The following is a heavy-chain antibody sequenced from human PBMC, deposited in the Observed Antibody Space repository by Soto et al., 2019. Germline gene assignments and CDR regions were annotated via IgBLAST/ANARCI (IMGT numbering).Heavy chain of an antibody. Sequence: PGGSLRLSCAASGFIFSSYAMSWVRQAPGKGLEWVSAISGSGGSTWYADSVKGRFTISRDNSKSTLYLQMNSLRAEDTAVYYCAKDSGYDFWSGYKADYWGQGTLVTVSS. D-gene: IGHD3-3*01. CDR1: GFIFSSYA. CDR3: AKDSGYDFWSGYKADY. V-gene: IGHV3-23*01. CDR2: ISGSGGST. J-gene: IGHJ4*02.